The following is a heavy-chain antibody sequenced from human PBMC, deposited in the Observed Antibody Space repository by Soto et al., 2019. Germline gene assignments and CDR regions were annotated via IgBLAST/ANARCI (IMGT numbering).Heavy chain of an antibody. V-gene: IGHV3-15*01. D-gene: IGHD6-6*01. CDR2: IKSKTDGGTT. Sequence: GGSLRLSCAASGFTFSNAWMSWVRQAPGKGLEWVGRIKSKTDGGTTDYAAPVKGRFTISRDDSKNTLYLQMNSLKTEDTAMYYCTTTVDYSSSPRYYFDYWGQGTLVTVSS. J-gene: IGHJ4*02. CDR3: TTTVDYSSSPRYYFDY. CDR1: GFTFSNAW.